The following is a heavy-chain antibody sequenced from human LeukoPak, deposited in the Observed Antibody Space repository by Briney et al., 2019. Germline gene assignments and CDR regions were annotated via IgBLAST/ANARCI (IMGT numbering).Heavy chain of an antibody. V-gene: IGHV4-59*01. D-gene: IGHD3-3*01. Sequence: SETLSLTCTISGGSIGSYYWSWIRQSPGKGLDWIGYIYYTGSTNYDPSLKSRVTISLDTSENQFSLKLSSVTAADTAMYYCARAPWGRSDFWSGHPYYFDSWGQGTLVTVSS. J-gene: IGHJ4*02. CDR3: ARAPWGRSDFWSGHPYYFDS. CDR1: GGSIGSYY. CDR2: IYYTGST.